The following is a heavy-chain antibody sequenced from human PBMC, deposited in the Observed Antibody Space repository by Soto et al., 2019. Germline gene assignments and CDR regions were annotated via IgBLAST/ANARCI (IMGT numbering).Heavy chain of an antibody. J-gene: IGHJ4*02. V-gene: IGHV1-18*01. CDR1: GYTFTDYG. CDR3: ARDLAYIREY. D-gene: IGHD3-10*01. CDR2: ISTAHADI. Sequence: QVQLIQSGPEVRKPGVSVKVSCKTSGYTFTDYGISWVRQAPGQGLEWMGWISTAHADIGYAQKFQGRVTMTKDTSTSTSFMELRSLRSDDTAIYYCARDLAYIREYWGQGTQVTVSS.